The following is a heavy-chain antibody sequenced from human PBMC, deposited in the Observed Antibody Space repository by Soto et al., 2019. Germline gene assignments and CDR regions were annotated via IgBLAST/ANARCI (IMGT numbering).Heavy chain of an antibody. CDR1: GGSISSGDCY. Sequence: SETLSLTCTVSGGSISSGDCYWSWIRQPPGKGLEWIGYIYYSGSTYYNPSLKSRVTISVDTSKNQFSLKLSSATAADTAVYYCARLRGVDFWSGSYYFDYWGQGTLVTVSS. CDR3: ARLRGVDFWSGSYYFDY. D-gene: IGHD3-3*01. J-gene: IGHJ4*02. V-gene: IGHV4-30-4*01. CDR2: IYYSGST.